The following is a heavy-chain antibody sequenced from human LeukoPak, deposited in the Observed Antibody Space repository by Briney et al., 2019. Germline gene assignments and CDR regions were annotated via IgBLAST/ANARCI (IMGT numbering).Heavy chain of an antibody. D-gene: IGHD1-26*01. CDR1: GFTFSSYW. Sequence: GGSLRLSCVASGFTFSSYWMHWVRQTPGKGLVWVSRINTDGSHTDYADSVKGRFAVSRDNARNTLYLQMNSLRAEDTAVYYCARIIVGATGVDYWGQGTLVTVSS. CDR2: INTDGSHT. J-gene: IGHJ4*02. CDR3: ARIIVGATGVDY. V-gene: IGHV3-74*01.